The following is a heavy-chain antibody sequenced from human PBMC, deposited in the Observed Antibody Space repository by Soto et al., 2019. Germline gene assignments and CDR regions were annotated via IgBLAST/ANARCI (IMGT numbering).Heavy chain of an antibody. Sequence: QVQLVQSGAEVKKTGASVKVSCKASGYTFTSYGISWVRKAPGQGLEWMGWISTYNGNTNYAQKLQGRVTMTTDTSTRTAYMELRSLISDDTAVYYCARTIGYCSGGSCYWDYWGQGALVTVSS. CDR1: GYTFTSYG. CDR2: ISTYNGNT. CDR3: ARTIGYCSGGSCYWDY. J-gene: IGHJ4*02. D-gene: IGHD2-15*01. V-gene: IGHV1-18*01.